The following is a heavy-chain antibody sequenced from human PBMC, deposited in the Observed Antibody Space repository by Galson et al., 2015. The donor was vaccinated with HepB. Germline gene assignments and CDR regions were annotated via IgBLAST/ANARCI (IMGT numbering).Heavy chain of an antibody. D-gene: IGHD2-2*01. Sequence: SVKVSCKASGYTFTGYYMHWVRQAPGQGLEWMGWINPNSGGTNYAQKFQGWVTMTRDTSISTAYMELSRLRSDDTAVYYCARGASSYQHLYYWGQGTLVTVSS. CDR3: ARGASSYQHLYY. CDR1: GYTFTGYY. V-gene: IGHV1-2*04. J-gene: IGHJ4*02. CDR2: INPNSGGT.